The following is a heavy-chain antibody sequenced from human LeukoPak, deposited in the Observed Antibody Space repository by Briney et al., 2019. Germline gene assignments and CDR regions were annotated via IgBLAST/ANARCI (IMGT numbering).Heavy chain of an antibody. CDR2: IYSGGST. Sequence: GGSLSLSCAASGFTVSSNYMSWVRQAPGKGLEWVSVIYSGGSTYYADSVKGRFTISRDNSKNTLYLQMNSLRAEDTAVYYCAREGYSYGYNYWGQGTLVTVSS. CDR3: AREGYSYGYNY. D-gene: IGHD5-18*01. V-gene: IGHV3-53*01. CDR1: GFTVSSNY. J-gene: IGHJ4*02.